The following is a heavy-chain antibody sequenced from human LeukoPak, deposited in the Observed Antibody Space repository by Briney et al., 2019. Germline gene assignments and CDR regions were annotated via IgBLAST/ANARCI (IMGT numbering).Heavy chain of an antibody. CDR3: ARPKGAGMFDVFDI. V-gene: IGHV5-51*01. Sequence: GESLKISCKGSGYSFTRYWIAWVRQMPGKGLEWMGIIYPGDSDTRYSPSFQGQVTISADKSISTAYPQWSSLKASDTAMHYCARPKGAGMFDVFDIWGQGTMVTVSS. CDR2: IYPGDSDT. CDR1: GYSFTRYW. J-gene: IGHJ3*02. D-gene: IGHD3-10*02.